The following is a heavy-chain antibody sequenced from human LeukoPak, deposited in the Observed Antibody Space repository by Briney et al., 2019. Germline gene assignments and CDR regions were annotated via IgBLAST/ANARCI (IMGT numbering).Heavy chain of an antibody. D-gene: IGHD2-2*02. V-gene: IGHV1-18*01. J-gene: IGHJ4*02. Sequence: ASVKVSCKASGYTFTTYGISWVRQAPGQGLECMGWINPYNGNTSYAQELQGRVTMTTDTSTSTAYMELRSLRSDDTAVYYCARELYGRFEYWGQGTLVTVSS. CDR3: ARELYGRFEY. CDR2: INPYNGNT. CDR1: GYTFTTYG.